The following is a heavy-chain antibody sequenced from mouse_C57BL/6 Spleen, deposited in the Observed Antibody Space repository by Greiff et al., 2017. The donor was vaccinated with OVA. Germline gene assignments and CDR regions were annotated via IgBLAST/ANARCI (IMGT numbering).Heavy chain of an antibody. CDR1: GFTFTDYY. CDR2: IRNKANGYTT. V-gene: IGHV7-3*01. D-gene: IGHD1-3*01. CDR3: ASPLKGGNQAWFAY. J-gene: IGHJ3*01. Sequence: EVKLMESGGGLVQPGGSLSLSCAASGFTFTDYYMSWVRQPPGKALEWLGFIRNKANGYTTEYSASVKGRFTISRDNSQSILYLQMNALGAEDRATYYCASPLKGGNQAWFAYWGQGTLVTVSA.